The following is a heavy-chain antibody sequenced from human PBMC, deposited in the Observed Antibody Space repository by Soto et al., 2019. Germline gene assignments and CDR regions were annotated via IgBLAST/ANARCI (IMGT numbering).Heavy chain of an antibody. D-gene: IGHD5-18*01. CDR1: GGSISSSSYY. J-gene: IGHJ4*02. Sequence: SETLSLTCTVSGGSISSSSYYWGWIRQPPGKGLEWIGSIYYSGSTYCNPSLKSRVTISVDTSKNQFSLKLSSVTAADTAVYYCARAGGTAMVPAFDYWGQGTLVTVS. V-gene: IGHV4-39*01. CDR3: ARAGGTAMVPAFDY. CDR2: IYYSGST.